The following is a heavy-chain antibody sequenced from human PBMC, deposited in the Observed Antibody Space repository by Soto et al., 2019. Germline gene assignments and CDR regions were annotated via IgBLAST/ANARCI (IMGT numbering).Heavy chain of an antibody. V-gene: IGHV3-9*01. D-gene: IGHD4-17*01. Sequence: SLRVSCATSVFTFDDYAMHWVRQAPGKGLEWVSGISWNSGSIGYADSVKGRFTISRDNAKNSPYLQMNSLRAEDTALYYCAKDITVNTFNYFDYWGQGTMVTVSS. CDR2: ISWNSGSI. J-gene: IGHJ4*02. CDR3: AKDITVNTFNYFDY. CDR1: VFTFDDYA.